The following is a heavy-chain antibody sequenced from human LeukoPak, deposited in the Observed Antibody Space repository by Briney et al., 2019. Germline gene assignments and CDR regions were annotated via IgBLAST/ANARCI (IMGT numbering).Heavy chain of an antibody. CDR2: MYYSGST. D-gene: IGHD3-22*01. CDR1: GDTVRSFH. V-gene: IGHV4-59*02. Sequence: PSETLSLTCTVSGDTVRSFHWSWIRQPPGKGLEWIGHMYYSGSTNYNPSLKSRVTISVDTSKNQFSLKVSSVTAADTAVYYCVRGPSFYDSSGYLNYWGQGTLVTVSS. J-gene: IGHJ4*02. CDR3: VRGPSFYDSSGYLNY.